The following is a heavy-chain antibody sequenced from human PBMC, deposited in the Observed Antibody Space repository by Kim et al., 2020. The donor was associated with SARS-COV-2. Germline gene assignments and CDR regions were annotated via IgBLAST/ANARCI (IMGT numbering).Heavy chain of an antibody. D-gene: IGHD6-13*01. Sequence: DSVKGRFTISRDNSKNTLYLQMNSLRAEDTAVYYCAKAPIAAAGKGEFDYWGQGTLVTVSS. V-gene: IGHV3-23*01. J-gene: IGHJ4*02. CDR3: AKAPIAAAGKGEFDY.